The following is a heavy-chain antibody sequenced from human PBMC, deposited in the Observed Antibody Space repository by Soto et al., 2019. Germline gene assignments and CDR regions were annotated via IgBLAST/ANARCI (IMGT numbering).Heavy chain of an antibody. CDR3: VTGYHSDY. CDR1: GISTSSYW. CDR2: IKNDGSEK. Sequence: EEQLVESGGALVRPGESLRLSCAASGISTSSYWMGWVRQAPGRGLEWVASIKNDGSEKYYMDSLKGRFTISRDNALNSLYLKINSQRAEDTAVYFCVTGYHSDYWGQGALVTVSS. V-gene: IGHV3-7*03. D-gene: IGHD5-18*01. J-gene: IGHJ4*02.